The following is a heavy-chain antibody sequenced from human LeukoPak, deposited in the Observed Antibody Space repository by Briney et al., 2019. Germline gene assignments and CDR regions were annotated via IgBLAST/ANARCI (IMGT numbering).Heavy chain of an antibody. CDR3: ARGAPDILTGYYYYYYGMDV. Sequence: ASLKVSCKASGYTFTGYYMHWVRQAPGQGLEWMGWINPNSGGTNYAQKSQGRVTMTRDTSISTAYMELSRLRSDDTAVYYRARGAPDILTGYYYYYYGMDVWGQGTTVTVSS. V-gene: IGHV1-2*02. J-gene: IGHJ6*02. CDR2: INPNSGGT. D-gene: IGHD3-9*01. CDR1: GYTFTGYY.